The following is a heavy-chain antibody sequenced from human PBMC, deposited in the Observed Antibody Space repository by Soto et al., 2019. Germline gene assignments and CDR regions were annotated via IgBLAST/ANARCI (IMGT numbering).Heavy chain of an antibody. J-gene: IGHJ2*01. D-gene: IGHD1-1*01. CDR3: GDHRDLHSLPTRRSSDL. Sequence: CVRRAPGQGLEWMGRIIPILGIANYAQKFQGRVTITADKSTSTAYMELSSLRSEDTSVYYCGDHRDLHSLPTRRSSDL. CDR2: IIPILGIA. V-gene: IGHV1-69*02.